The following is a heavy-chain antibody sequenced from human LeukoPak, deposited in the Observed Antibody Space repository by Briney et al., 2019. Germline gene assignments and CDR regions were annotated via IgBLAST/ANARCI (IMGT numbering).Heavy chain of an antibody. D-gene: IGHD5-18*01. Sequence: GGSLRLSCAASGFTFTSSWMHWVRHAPGKGLVWVSRINSDGKTTTYADSVKGRLTISRDNSKNTLFLQMTGLRVEDTAVYYCARKFAVAMDLDYWGQGTLVTVSS. CDR2: INSDGKTT. CDR3: ARKFAVAMDLDY. CDR1: GFTFTSSW. J-gene: IGHJ4*02. V-gene: IGHV3-74*01.